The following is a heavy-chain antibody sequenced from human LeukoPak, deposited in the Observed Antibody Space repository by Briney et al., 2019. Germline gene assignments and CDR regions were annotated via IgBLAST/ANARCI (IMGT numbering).Heavy chain of an antibody. D-gene: IGHD3-22*01. CDR2: IIPILGIA. CDR3: ARAGEYYYDSSGYYLDY. V-gene: IGHV1-69*02. CDR1: GGTFSSYT. J-gene: IGHJ4*02. Sequence: ASVKVSCKASGGTFSSYTISWVRQAPGQGLEWMGRIIPILGIATYTQKLHGRVTITADKSTSTAYMELSSLRSEDTAVYYCARAGEYYYDSSGYYLDYWGQGTLVTVSS.